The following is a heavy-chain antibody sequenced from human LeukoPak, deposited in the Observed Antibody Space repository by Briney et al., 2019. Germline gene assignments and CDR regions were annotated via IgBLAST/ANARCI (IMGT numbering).Heavy chain of an antibody. CDR2: MWYDGSKD. CDR1: GFSFSTYG. Sequence: GKSLRLSCAASGFSFSTYGIHWVRQAPGKGLEWVAVMWYDGSKDYYADSVKGRFTISRDTSKNTLYLQMNNLRAEDTAVYYCAKDRETYEYTFDYWGQEPWSPSPQ. V-gene: IGHV3-33*06. CDR3: AKDRETYEYTFDY. D-gene: IGHD6-6*01. J-gene: IGHJ4*01.